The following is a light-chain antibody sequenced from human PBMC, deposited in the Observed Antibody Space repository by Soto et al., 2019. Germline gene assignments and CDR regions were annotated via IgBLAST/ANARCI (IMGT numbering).Light chain of an antibody. J-gene: IGKJ2*01. CDR2: DAS. V-gene: IGKV3-20*01. CDR1: QSVRNVY. CDR3: QQSGSSPRT. Sequence: EIVLTQSPGTLSLSPGERATLSCRASQSVRNVYLAWYQQKPGQAPMLLIYDASNRATGIPDRFSGIGSGTDFTLTINRLEPEDFAVYYCQQSGSSPRTFGQGTKLEIK.